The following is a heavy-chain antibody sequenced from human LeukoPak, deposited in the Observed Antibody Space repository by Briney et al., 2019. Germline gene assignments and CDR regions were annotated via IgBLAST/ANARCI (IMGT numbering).Heavy chain of an antibody. J-gene: IGHJ6*03. CDR3: ARGSPPPPRYCSSTSCYYYYYYMDV. CDR2: ILPIFGTA. D-gene: IGHD2-2*01. CDR1: GGTFSSYA. Sequence: ASVKVSCKASGGTFSSYAISWVRQAPGQGLEWMGGILPIFGTANYAQKFQGRVTIPADASTHPAYMAVTSLRSESTAVYYCARGSPPPPRYCSSTSCYYYYYYMDVWGKGTTVTVSS. V-gene: IGHV1-69*13.